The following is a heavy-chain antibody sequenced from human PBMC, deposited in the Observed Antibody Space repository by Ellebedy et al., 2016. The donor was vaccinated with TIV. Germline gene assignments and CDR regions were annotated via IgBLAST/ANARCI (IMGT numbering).Heavy chain of an antibody. J-gene: IGHJ4*02. CDR3: AKSRLKVRATDYYFDY. Sequence: GGSLRLXXAASGFTFSSYGMHWVRQAPGKGLEWVAVISYDGSNKYYADSVKGRFTISRDNSKNTLYLQMNSLRAEDTAVYYCAKSRLKVRATDYYFDYWGQGTLVTVSS. V-gene: IGHV3-30*18. CDR2: ISYDGSNK. D-gene: IGHD2/OR15-2a*01. CDR1: GFTFSSYG.